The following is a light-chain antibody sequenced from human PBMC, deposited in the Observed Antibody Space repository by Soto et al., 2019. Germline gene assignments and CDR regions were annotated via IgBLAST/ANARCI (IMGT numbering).Light chain of an antibody. CDR2: SAT. Sequence: AIQMTQSPTSLSASVGDRVIITCQASQDISKDLAWYQQKPGKAPKFLIYSATSTQSGVPSTFSGSGFGTDFTLTISSLQPEDVATYYCLQDHDYPRTFCQGTKVEF. CDR3: LQDHDYPRT. CDR1: QDISKD. V-gene: IGKV1-6*01. J-gene: IGKJ1*01.